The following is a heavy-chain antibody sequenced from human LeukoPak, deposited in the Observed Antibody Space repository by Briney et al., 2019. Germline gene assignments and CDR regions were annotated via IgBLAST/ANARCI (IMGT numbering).Heavy chain of an antibody. CDR3: AREPRYSSIAARSRYFDY. CDR1: GGTFSSYA. CDR2: IIPIFGTA. Sequence: SVKVSCKASGGTFSSYAISWVRQAPGQGLEWMGGIIPIFGTANYAQKFQGRVTITADESTSTAYMELSGLRSEDTAVYYCAREPRYSSIAARSRYFDYWGQGTLVTVSS. D-gene: IGHD6-6*01. V-gene: IGHV1-69*13. J-gene: IGHJ4*02.